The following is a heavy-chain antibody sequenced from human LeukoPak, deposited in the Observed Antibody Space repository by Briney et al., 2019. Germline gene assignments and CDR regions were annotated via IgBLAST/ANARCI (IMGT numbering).Heavy chain of an antibody. V-gene: IGHV3-9*01. J-gene: IGHJ4*02. CDR1: GFTFDDYA. D-gene: IGHD1-26*01. CDR3: AKGVWELQATPFDY. Sequence: GRSLRLSCAASGFTFDDYAMHWVRQAPGKGLEWVSGISWNSGSIGYADSVKGRFTISRDNAKNSLYLQMNSLRAEGTALYYCAKGVWELQATPFDYWGQGTLVTVSS. CDR2: ISWNSGSI.